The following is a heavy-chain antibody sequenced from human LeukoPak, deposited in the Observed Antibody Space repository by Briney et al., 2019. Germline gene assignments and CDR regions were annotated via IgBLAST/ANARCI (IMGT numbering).Heavy chain of an antibody. CDR1: GGSLSIYY. CDR3: ARWVASGSYFLYYYYYMDV. V-gene: IGHV4-4*07. CDR2: IYTSGST. J-gene: IGHJ6*03. Sequence: SETLSLTCTVSGGSLSIYYWRWLRQPAGKGLEWIGRIYTSGSTNYNPSLTSGVTMSVDTSKNQFSLKLSSVTAADTAVYYCARWVASGSYFLYYYYYMDVWGKGTTVTISS. D-gene: IGHD1-26*01.